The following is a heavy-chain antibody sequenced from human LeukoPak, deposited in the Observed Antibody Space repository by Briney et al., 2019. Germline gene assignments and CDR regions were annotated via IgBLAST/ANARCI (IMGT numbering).Heavy chain of an antibody. V-gene: IGHV4-30-4*01. CDR3: ARDGFRGYGYGGLGAFDY. CDR1: GGSISSGDYY. CDR2: IYYSGST. D-gene: IGHD5-18*01. Sequence: SETLSLTCTVSGGSISSGDYYWSWIRQPPGKGLEWIGYIYYSGSTYYNPSLKSRVTISVDTSKNQFSLKLSSVTAADTAVYYCARDGFRGYGYGGLGAFDYWGQGTLVTVSS. J-gene: IGHJ4*02.